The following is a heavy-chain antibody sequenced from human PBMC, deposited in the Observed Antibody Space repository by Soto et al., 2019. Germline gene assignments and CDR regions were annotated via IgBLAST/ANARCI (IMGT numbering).Heavy chain of an antibody. CDR2: IYYSGST. J-gene: IGHJ5*02. Sequence: SGTVSLTCTFSGGSFSGSRYYWGWIRQPPGKGLEWIGSIYYSGSTYYNPSLKSRVTISVDTSKNQFSLKLSSVTAADTAVYYCARHITMVRGVTPWFDPWGQGTLVTVSS. CDR1: GGSFSGSRYY. D-gene: IGHD3-10*01. V-gene: IGHV4-39*01. CDR3: ARHITMVRGVTPWFDP.